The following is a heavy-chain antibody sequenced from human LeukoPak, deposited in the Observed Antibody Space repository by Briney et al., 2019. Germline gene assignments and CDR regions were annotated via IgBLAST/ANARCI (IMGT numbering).Heavy chain of an antibody. Sequence: GGSLRLSCAASGFTFNSFFWNWVRLTPGRELEGLACISQDGSETFYMDSVRGRFTISRDNTKNSLYLQMDSLRAEDTALYYCAKAGSYYGSGSYYNLMDYWGQGTLVTVSS. J-gene: IGHJ4*02. V-gene: IGHV3-7*03. D-gene: IGHD3-10*01. CDR2: ISQDGSET. CDR3: AKAGSYYGSGSYYNLMDY. CDR1: GFTFNSFF.